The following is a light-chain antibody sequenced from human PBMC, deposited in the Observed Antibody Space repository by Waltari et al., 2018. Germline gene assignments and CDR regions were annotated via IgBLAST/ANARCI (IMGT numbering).Light chain of an antibody. V-gene: IGLV2-14*03. CDR2: DVT. CDR1: SSDVGTYDY. Sequence: QSALTQPASVSGSPGQSITISCTGTSSDVGTYDYVSWYQQHPGKAPKLMIYDVTKRPPGTANRVAGSKSGNTASLTISGLQAEDEADYYCSSYTTSSTVYVVGTGTKVTVL. CDR3: SSYTTSSTVYV. J-gene: IGLJ1*01.